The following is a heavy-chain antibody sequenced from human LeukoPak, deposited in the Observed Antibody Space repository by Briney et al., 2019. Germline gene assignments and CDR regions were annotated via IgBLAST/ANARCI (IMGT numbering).Heavy chain of an antibody. J-gene: IGHJ4*02. CDR2: INHSGST. CDR1: GFTFSSYA. Sequence: GSLRLSCAASGFTFSSYAMSWVRQPPGKGLEWIGEINHSGSTNYNPSLKSRVTISVDTSKNQFSLKLSSVTAADTAVYYCASSERLTGYYSYYFDYWGQGTLVTVSS. CDR3: ASSERLTGYYSYYFDY. D-gene: IGHD3-9*01. V-gene: IGHV4-34*08.